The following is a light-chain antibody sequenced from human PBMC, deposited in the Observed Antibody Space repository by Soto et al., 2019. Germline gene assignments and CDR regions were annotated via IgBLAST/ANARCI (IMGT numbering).Light chain of an antibody. Sequence: QSVLTQPPSVSGSPGQSVTISCTGTSSDVGSYNRVSWYQQPPGTAPKLMIYEVSNRPSGVSDRFSGSKSGNTASLTISGLQAEDEADYYCSLYTSSSTWVFGGGTKLTVL. CDR1: SSDVGSYNR. V-gene: IGLV2-18*01. CDR2: EVS. J-gene: IGLJ3*02. CDR3: SLYTSSSTWV.